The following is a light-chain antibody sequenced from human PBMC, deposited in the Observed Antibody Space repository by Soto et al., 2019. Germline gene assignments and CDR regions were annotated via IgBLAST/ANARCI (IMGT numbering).Light chain of an antibody. CDR2: DAS. J-gene: IGKJ1*01. Sequence: LPPAVGDRITITCRASQTISTWMAWYQQKPGKAPKLLVYDASSLESGVPSRFSGSGSGTEFTLTISSLQPDDFATYYCQQYNSYSWTFGQGTKVDIK. CDR1: QTISTW. CDR3: QQYNSYSWT. V-gene: IGKV1-5*01.